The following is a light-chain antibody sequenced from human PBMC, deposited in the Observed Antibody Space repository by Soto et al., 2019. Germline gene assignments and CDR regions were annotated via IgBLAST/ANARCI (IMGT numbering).Light chain of an antibody. J-gene: IGKJ5*01. CDR2: DIS. CDR3: QHYNHWLPT. CDR1: QTVSRN. Sequence: VKRQAPATLTVSPGERSSLSCRASQTVSRNLAWYQQRPGQAPRLLIYDISNRATGVPARFSGSGSETEITFTSRILQSEDFAVYYWQHYNHWLPTCGRGTRLEIK. V-gene: IGKV3-15*01.